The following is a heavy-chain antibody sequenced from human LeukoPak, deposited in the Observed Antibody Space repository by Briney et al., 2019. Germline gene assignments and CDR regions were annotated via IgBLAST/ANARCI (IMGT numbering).Heavy chain of an antibody. V-gene: IGHV4-61*02. J-gene: IGHJ4*02. CDR1: GGSISSGSYY. CDR2: IYTSGST. Sequence: SQTLSLTCTVSGGSISSGSYYWSWIRQPAGKGLEWIGRIYTSGSTNYNPSLKSRVTISVDTSKNQFSLKLSSVTAADTAVYYCTRLSPYYDFWSGYYTPARDYWGQGTQVTVSS. CDR3: TRLSPYYDFWSGYYTPARDY. D-gene: IGHD3-3*01.